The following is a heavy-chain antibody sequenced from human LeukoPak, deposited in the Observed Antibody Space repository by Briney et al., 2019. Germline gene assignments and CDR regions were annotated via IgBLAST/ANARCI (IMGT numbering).Heavy chain of an antibody. CDR3: ARGLIMITFGGVIVRTNWFDP. V-gene: IGHV4-34*01. Sequence: SETLSLTCAVYGVSFSGYYWSWLRQPPGKGLEWIGEINHSGSTNYNPSLKSRVTISVDTSKNQFSLKLSSVTAADTAVYYCARGLIMITFGGVIVRTNWFDPWGQGTLVTVSS. CDR2: INHSGST. D-gene: IGHD3-16*02. J-gene: IGHJ5*02. CDR1: GVSFSGYY.